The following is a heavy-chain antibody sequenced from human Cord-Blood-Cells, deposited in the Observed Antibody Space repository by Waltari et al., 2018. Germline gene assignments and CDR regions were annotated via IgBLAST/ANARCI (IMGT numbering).Heavy chain of an antibody. CDR2: IYYSGST. V-gene: IGHV4-39*01. J-gene: IGHJ4*02. D-gene: IGHD7-27*01. CDR1: GGSIISSSYH. Sequence: QLQLQESGPGLVKPSETLSLTCTVSGGSIISSSYHWGWIRQPPGKGLEWIGSIYYSGSTYYNPSLKSRVTISVDTSKNQFSLKLSSVTAADTAVYYCARRTLTGDMDYWGQGTLVTVSS. CDR3: ARRTLTGDMDY.